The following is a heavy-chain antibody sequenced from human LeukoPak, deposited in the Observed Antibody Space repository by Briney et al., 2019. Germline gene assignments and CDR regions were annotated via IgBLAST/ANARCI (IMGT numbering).Heavy chain of an antibody. Sequence: PSETLSLTCTVSGGSTSSYYWSWIRQPPGKGLEWIGYVYSSGSTNYNPSLKSRVTISVDTSKNQFSLKLSSVTAADTAVYYCARYSYGGYHFDYRGQGTLVTVSS. D-gene: IGHD5-18*01. CDR3: ARYSYGGYHFDY. V-gene: IGHV4-59*01. J-gene: IGHJ4*02. CDR1: GGSTSSYY. CDR2: VYSSGST.